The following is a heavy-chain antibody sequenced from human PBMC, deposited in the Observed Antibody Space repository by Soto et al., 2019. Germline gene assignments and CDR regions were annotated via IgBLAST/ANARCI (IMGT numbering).Heavy chain of an antibody. V-gene: IGHV4-59*01. D-gene: IGHD5-18*01. CDR1: DGSISRYD. J-gene: IGHJ3*02. Sequence: ETPALTCTVSDGSISRYDWSWIRQPPGKGLEWIGYIYYSGSTNYNPSLKSRVTISVDTSKNQFSLKLSSVTAADTAVYYSARRYGKNAFDIWGQGTMVTVSS. CDR3: ARRYGKNAFDI. CDR2: IYYSGST.